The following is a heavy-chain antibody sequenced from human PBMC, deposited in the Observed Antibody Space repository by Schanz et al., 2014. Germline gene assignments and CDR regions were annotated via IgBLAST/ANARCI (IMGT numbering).Heavy chain of an antibody. V-gene: IGHV4-59*08. CDR1: GGSISSSF. D-gene: IGHD3-16*01. Sequence: QVKLQESGPGLVKPSETLSLTCNVSGGSISSSFWSWIRQPPGKGLEWIGYISYSGSTNYSPSLKSRLTMSVDTSKNQFSLRLSSVTAADTAVYYCARHGGIPYYPMDVWGQGTTVTVSS. J-gene: IGHJ6*02. CDR3: ARHGGIPYYPMDV. CDR2: ISYSGST.